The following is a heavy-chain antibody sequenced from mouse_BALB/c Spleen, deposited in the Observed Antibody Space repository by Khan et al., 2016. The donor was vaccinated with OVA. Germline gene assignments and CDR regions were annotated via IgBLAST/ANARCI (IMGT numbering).Heavy chain of an antibody. Sequence: QVQLQQSGAELARPGASVKLSCKASGYTFTDYNINWVKQRTGQGLEWIGEIYPGSNNTYYNEKFKGKATLPTDKSSSTAYMQLSSLTSEDSADYFCAREWGGWFPYWGQGTLVTVSA. CDR1: GYTFTDYN. CDR3: AREWGGWFPY. V-gene: IGHV1-77*01. CDR2: IYPGSNNT. J-gene: IGHJ3*01.